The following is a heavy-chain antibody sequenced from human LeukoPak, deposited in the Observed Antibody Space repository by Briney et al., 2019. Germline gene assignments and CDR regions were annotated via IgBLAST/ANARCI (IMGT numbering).Heavy chain of an antibody. J-gene: IGHJ6*03. CDR3: ARSLRVGTTNYYYYMDV. CDR2: IYPSDSDT. D-gene: IGHD1-26*01. V-gene: IGHV5-51*01. CDR1: GYSFTSYW. Sequence: GESLKISCKGSGYSFTSYWIAWVRQMPGKGLEWMGIIYPSDSDTRYSPSFQGQVTISADKSISTAYLQWSSLKASDAAMYYCARSLRVGTTNYYYYMDVWGKGTTVTVSS.